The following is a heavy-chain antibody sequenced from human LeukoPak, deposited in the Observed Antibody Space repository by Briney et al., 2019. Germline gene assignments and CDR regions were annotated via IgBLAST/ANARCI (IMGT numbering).Heavy chain of an antibody. J-gene: IGHJ3*02. CDR3: ARGTGDDAFDI. Sequence: PGGSLRLSCAASGFTFSSYWMNWVRQAPGKGLVWVSRIASDGSSTTYADSVKGRFSISRDNAKNTLYLQMNSLRVEDTAVYYCARGTGDDAFDIWGQGTMVTVSS. V-gene: IGHV3-74*01. CDR2: IASDGSST. D-gene: IGHD7-27*01. CDR1: GFTFSSYW.